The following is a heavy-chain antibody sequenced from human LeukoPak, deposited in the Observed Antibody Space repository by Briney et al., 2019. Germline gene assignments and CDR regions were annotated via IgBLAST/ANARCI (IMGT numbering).Heavy chain of an antibody. V-gene: IGHV3-66*01. D-gene: IGHD3-10*01. Sequence: GGSLRLSCAASGFTVSSNYMSWVRQAPGKELEWVSVIYSGGSTYYADSVKGRFTISRDNSKNTLYLQMNSLRAEDTAVYYCAMLPIREVTDYWGQGTLVTVSS. CDR2: IYSGGST. CDR3: AMLPIREVTDY. CDR1: GFTVSSNY. J-gene: IGHJ4*02.